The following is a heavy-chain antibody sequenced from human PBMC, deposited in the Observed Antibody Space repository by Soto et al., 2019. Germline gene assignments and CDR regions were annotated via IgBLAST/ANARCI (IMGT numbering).Heavy chain of an antibody. Sequence: QVQLVESGGSEVQPGKSLRLSCAASRFTFTNYGMNWVRQAPGKGLECVALISYDGTNKFYADSVKGRFTVSRDNSKNTLYLQMNSLRPEDTAVYYCGAGQYFSDYWGQGTLVSVSS. CDR3: GAGQYFSDY. D-gene: IGHD6-13*01. CDR2: ISYDGTNK. J-gene: IGHJ4*02. CDR1: RFTFTNYG. V-gene: IGHV3-30*03.